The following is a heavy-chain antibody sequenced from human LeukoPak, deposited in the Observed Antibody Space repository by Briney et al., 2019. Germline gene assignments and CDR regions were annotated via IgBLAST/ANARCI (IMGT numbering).Heavy chain of an antibody. CDR1: GGSVSSGSDY. CDR3: AREPVSGWYTSDYYFDY. CDR2: IYYSGST. V-gene: IGHV4-61*01. D-gene: IGHD6-19*01. Sequence: SETLSLTCTVSGGSVSSGSDYWSWIRQPPGKELEWIGFIYYSGSTKYNPSLKSRVTISIDTSKSQFSLKLNSVTAADTAVYYCAREPVSGWYTSDYYFDYWGQGTLVTVSS. J-gene: IGHJ4*02.